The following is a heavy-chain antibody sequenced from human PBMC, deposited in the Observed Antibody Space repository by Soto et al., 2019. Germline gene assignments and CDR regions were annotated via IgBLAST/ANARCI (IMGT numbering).Heavy chain of an antibody. CDR1: GFTFSSYS. D-gene: IGHD3-3*01. CDR3: ARDGLPGITIFGGYYYMDV. CDR2: ISSSSSTI. Sequence: GGSLRLSCAASGFTFSSYSMNWVRQAPGKGLEWVSYISSSSSTIYYADSVKGRFTISRDNAKNSLYLQMNSLRAEDTAVYYCARDGLPGITIFGGYYYMDVWGKGTTVTVSS. J-gene: IGHJ6*03. V-gene: IGHV3-48*01.